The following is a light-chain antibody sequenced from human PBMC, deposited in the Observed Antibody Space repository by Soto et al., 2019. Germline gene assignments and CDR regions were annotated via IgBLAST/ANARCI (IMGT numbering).Light chain of an antibody. J-gene: IGLJ1*01. CDR3: SSFTSSCTSV. CDR1: SSDVGGYDY. V-gene: IGLV2-14*01. CDR2: EVT. Sequence: QSVLTQPASVSGSPGQSITISCTGTSSDVGGYDYVSWYQQHPAKAPKLVIYEVTERPSGVSTRFSGSKSGNTASLTISGCRADDEDNYSCSSFTSSCTSVIETGTKVTVL.